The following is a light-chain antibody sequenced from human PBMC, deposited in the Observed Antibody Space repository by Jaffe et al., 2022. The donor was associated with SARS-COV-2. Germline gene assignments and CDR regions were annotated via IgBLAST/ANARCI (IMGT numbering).Light chain of an antibody. J-gene: IGKJ3*01. V-gene: IGKV3-11*01. Sequence: EIVLTQSPATLSLSPGERATLSCRASQSVSHYLAWYQQKPGQAPRLLIFDTSNRATGIPARFSGSGSGTDFTLTISSLEPEDFAVYYCQHRSSWPPTFGPGTKVDIK. CDR2: DTS. CDR3: QHRSSWPPT. CDR1: QSVSHY.